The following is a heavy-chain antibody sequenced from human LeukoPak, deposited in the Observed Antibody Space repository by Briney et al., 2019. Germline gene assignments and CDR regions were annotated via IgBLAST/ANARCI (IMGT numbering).Heavy chain of an antibody. Sequence: GGSLRLSCAASGFTFSSYSMNWVRQAPGKGLEWVSYISSSSSTTYYADSVKGRFTISRDNAKNSLYLQMNSLRAEDTAVYYCARSVTGGYFDYWGQGTLVTVSS. CDR1: GFTFSSYS. J-gene: IGHJ4*02. V-gene: IGHV3-48*01. CDR2: ISSSSSTT. CDR3: ARSVTGGYFDY. D-gene: IGHD2-21*02.